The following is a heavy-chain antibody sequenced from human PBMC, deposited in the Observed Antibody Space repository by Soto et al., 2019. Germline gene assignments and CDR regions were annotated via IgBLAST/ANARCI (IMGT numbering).Heavy chain of an antibody. CDR2: IYKSGTT. J-gene: IGHJ5*02. CDR1: GGSINSDDHY. V-gene: IGHV4-30-4*01. D-gene: IGHD3-3*01. Sequence: SETLSLTCSLSGGSINSDDHYWTWIRQPPGKGLEWRGSIYKSGTTNYNPSLKSRITVSIDTSKNQFSLNLTSVTAADTALYYGAGQRSGGYWFGPWGQGTPETVS. CDR3: AGQRSGGYWFGP.